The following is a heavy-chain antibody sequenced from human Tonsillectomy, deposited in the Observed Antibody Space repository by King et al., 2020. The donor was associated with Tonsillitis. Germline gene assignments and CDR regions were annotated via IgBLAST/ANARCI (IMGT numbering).Heavy chain of an antibody. V-gene: IGHV1-2*02. CDR3: ARDLRGGYRVRMDV. Sequence: QLVQSGAEVKKPGASVKVSCQASGYDFTGYYLHWIRQAPGQGLEWMGWINPNNGGTNYAQKSQGGVSMTRDTSITTAYMDLRSLKSDDTAIYYCARDLRGGYRVRMDVWGQGTTVTVSS. J-gene: IGHJ6*02. CDR1: GYDFTGYY. CDR2: INPNNGGT. D-gene: IGHD3-16*01.